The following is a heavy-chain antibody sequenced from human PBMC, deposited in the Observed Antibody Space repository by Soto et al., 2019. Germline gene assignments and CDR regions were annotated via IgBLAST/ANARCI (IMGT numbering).Heavy chain of an antibody. CDR3: ARHRRVAAAGHY. J-gene: IGHJ4*02. CDR2: IYYSGST. Sequence: QLQLQESGPGLVKPSETLSLTCTVSGVSISSSSYYWGWIRQPPGKGLEWIGSIYYSGSTYYNPSLKSRVTISVDTSKNQFSLKLSSVTAADTAVYYCARHRRVAAAGHYWGQGTLVTVSS. V-gene: IGHV4-39*01. D-gene: IGHD6-13*01. CDR1: GVSISSSSYY.